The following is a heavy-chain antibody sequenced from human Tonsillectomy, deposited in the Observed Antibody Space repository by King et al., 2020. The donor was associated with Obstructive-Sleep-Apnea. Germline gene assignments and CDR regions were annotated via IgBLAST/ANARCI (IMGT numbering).Heavy chain of an antibody. CDR1: GFTFSNAW. CDR2: IKSKTGGGTT. CDR3: TTRPPGGATTFDY. D-gene: IGHD1-26*01. Sequence: VQLVESGGGLVKPGGSLRLSCAASGFTFSNAWMSWVRQAPGKGLEWVGRIKSKTGGGTTDYAAPVKGRFTFSTDDSKNTLYLQMNSLKTEDTAVYYCTTRPPGGATTFDYWGQGTLVTVSS. V-gene: IGHV3-15*01. J-gene: IGHJ4*02.